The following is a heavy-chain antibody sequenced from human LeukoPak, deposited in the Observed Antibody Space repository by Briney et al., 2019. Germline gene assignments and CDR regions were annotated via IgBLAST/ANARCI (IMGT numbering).Heavy chain of an antibody. CDR1: GFTFSSYE. CDR3: ARVRMGFDY. V-gene: IGHV3-48*03. D-gene: IGHD2-8*01. Sequence: GGSLRLSCAASGFTFSSYEMNWVRQAPGKGLEWVSYISSSGSTIYYADSVKGRFTISRDNAKNSLYLQMNSLRAEGTAVYHCARVRMGFDYWGQGTLVTVSS. CDR2: ISSSGSTI. J-gene: IGHJ4*02.